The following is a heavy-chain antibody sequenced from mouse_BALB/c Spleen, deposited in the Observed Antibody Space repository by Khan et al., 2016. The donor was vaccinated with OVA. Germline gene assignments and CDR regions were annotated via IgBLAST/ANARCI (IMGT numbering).Heavy chain of an antibody. D-gene: IGHD2-2*01. Sequence: QIQLVQSGPELKKPGETVRISCKASGYPFTTAGMQWVQKMPGKGLKWIGWINTHSGVPKYAEDFKGRFAFSLETSASTAYLQITNLKNEDTATYFCASGYGYGWYFDVWGAGTTVTVSS. J-gene: IGHJ1*01. V-gene: IGHV9-4*02. CDR3: ASGYGYGWYFDV. CDR1: GYPFTTAG. CDR2: INTHSGVP.